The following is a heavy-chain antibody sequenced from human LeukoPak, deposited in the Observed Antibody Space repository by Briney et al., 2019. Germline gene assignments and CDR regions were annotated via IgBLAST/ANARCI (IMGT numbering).Heavy chain of an antibody. CDR1: VGTFSSYA. V-gene: IGHV1-69*01. J-gene: IGHJ4*02. CDR2: IIPILGTA. CDR3: ARAAPHRYYFDY. Sequence: SVKVSCKASVGTFSSYAISWVRQAPGQGLEWMGGIIPILGTANYAQKFQGRVTITADESTSTAYMELSSLRSEDTAVYYCARAAPHRYYFDYWGQGTLVTVSS.